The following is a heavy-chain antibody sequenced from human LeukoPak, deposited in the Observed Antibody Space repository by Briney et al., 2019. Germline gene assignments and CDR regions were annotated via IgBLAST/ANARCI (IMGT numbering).Heavy chain of an antibody. J-gene: IGHJ5*02. D-gene: IGHD6-6*01. Sequence: GGSLRLSCAASGFPFSSYWMHWVRQAPGKGLVWVSHINSDGSSTNYADSVKGRFTISRDNAKNTLYLQMNSLRAEDTAVYYCARTGIAARPTVWFDPWGQGTLVTVSS. V-gene: IGHV3-74*01. CDR1: GFPFSSYW. CDR3: ARTGIAARPTVWFDP. CDR2: INSDGSST.